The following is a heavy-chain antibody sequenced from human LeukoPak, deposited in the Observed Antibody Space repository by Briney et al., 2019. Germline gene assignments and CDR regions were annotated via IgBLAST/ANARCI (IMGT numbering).Heavy chain of an antibody. J-gene: IGHJ6*03. V-gene: IGHV3-23*01. Sequence: PGGSLRLSCAASGFTFSSYAMSWVRQAPGKGLEWVSAISGSGGSTYYADSVKGRFTISRDNAKNSLYLQMNSLRAEDTAVYYCARGKGIAAADSYYYYYYMDVWGKGTTVTVSS. D-gene: IGHD6-13*01. CDR2: ISGSGGST. CDR3: ARGKGIAAADSYYYYYYMDV. CDR1: GFTFSSYA.